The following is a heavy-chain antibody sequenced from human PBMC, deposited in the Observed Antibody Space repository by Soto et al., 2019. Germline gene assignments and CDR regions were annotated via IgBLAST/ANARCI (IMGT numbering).Heavy chain of an antibody. Sequence: GESLKISCKGSGYSFTKYWIGWVRQMPGKGLEWMGRIDPSDSYTNYSPSFQGHVTISADKSISTAYLQWSSLKASDTAMYYCGSSGRTYYYGMDVWGQGTTVTVSS. CDR1: GYSFTKYW. J-gene: IGHJ6*02. CDR2: IDPSDSYT. V-gene: IGHV5-10-1*01. D-gene: IGHD3-10*01. CDR3: GSSGRTYYYGMDV.